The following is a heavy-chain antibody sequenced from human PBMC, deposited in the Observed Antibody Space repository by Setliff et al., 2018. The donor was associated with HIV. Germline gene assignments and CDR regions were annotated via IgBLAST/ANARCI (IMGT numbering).Heavy chain of an antibody. CDR1: GFSLHTTGVA. V-gene: IGHV2-5*01. D-gene: IGHD2-21*01. J-gene: IGHJ3*02. CDR3: AHTVVIAGRGVKPFGI. Sequence: SGPTLVNPTQTLTLTCSFSGFSLHTTGVAVGWVRQPPGKALEWLALIYWSGVTQYSPSLKNKLSIIKDTSTNQVVLTLTNVDPVDTATYYCAHTVVIAGRGVKPFGIWGPGTSVTVSS. CDR2: IYWSGVT.